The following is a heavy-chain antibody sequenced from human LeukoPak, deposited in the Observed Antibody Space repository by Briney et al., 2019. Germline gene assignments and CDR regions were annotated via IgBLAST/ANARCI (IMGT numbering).Heavy chain of an antibody. CDR2: IYYSGST. J-gene: IGHJ4*02. CDR1: GGXISSTTDY. Sequence: SETLSLTCTVSGGXISSTTDYWGWIRQPPGKGLEWTGSIYYSGSTFYNPSLKGRGTMSVDTSKNQFSLKLYSVTAADTAVYYCGYISGSDHRGDWGQGTLVTVSS. CDR3: GYISGSDHRGD. V-gene: IGHV4-39*01. D-gene: IGHD5-12*01.